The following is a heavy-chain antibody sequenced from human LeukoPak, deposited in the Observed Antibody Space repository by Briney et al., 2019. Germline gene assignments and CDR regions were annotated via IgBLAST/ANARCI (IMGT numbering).Heavy chain of an antibody. J-gene: IGHJ4*02. Sequence: PGGSLRLSCAASGFTFINYGMHWVRQAPGKGLEWVAFIGYDGSNKYYAGSVKGRFTISRDDSKNTVYLQMNSLRPEDTGVYYCAKGQVIDFWGQGTLVAVSS. V-gene: IGHV3-30*02. CDR1: GFTFINYG. CDR3: AKGQVIDF. CDR2: IGYDGSNK.